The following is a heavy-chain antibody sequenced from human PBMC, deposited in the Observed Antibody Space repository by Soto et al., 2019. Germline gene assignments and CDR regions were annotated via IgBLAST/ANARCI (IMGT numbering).Heavy chain of an antibody. V-gene: IGHV4-30-4*01. J-gene: IGHJ4*02. Sequence: QVQLQESGPGLVKPSQTLSLTCTVSGGSISSGDYYWSWIRQPPGEGLEWIGYIYYSGSTYYNPYLKSRVTISVDTSKNQFSMKLSSVTAADTAVYYCTREATVTTNKGVVDYWGQGTLVTVSS. CDR2: IYYSGST. CDR3: TREATVTTNKGVVDY. D-gene: IGHD4-17*01. CDR1: GGSISSGDYY.